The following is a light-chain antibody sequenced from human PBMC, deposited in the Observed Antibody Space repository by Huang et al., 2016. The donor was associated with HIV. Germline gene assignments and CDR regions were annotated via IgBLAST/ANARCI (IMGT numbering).Light chain of an antibody. CDR1: QSVSSSY. J-gene: IGKJ1*01. CDR3: QQYDSSPWT. Sequence: EIVLTQSPGTLSLSPGERATLSCRASQSVSSSYLAWYQQKPGQAPRLLFYGASSMATGIPDRFSGMGYGTDFTLTISRLEPEDFAVYYCQQYDSSPWTFGQGTKVEIK. V-gene: IGKV3-20*01. CDR2: GAS.